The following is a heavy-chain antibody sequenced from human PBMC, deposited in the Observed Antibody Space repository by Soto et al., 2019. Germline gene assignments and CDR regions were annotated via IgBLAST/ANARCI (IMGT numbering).Heavy chain of an antibody. CDR2: ISSSGSTI. V-gene: IGHV3-11*01. D-gene: IGHD2-2*01. CDR3: ARAPPQYCISTSCPPPYYYYGMDV. Sequence: QVQLVESGGGLVKPGGSLRLSCAASGFTFSDYYMSWIRQAPGKGLEWVSYISSSGSTIYYADSVKGRFTISRDNAKNSLYLQMNSLRAEDTAVYYCARAPPQYCISTSCPPPYYYYGMDVWGQGTTVTVSS. CDR1: GFTFSDYY. J-gene: IGHJ6*02.